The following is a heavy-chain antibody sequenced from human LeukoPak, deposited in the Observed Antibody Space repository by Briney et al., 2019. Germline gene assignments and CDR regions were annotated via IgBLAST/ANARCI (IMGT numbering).Heavy chain of an antibody. CDR1: GGSISSSSYY. CDR3: ARHDSSGPYNAFDI. Sequence: SETLSLTCTVSGGSISSSSYYWGWIRQPPGEGLGWIGSIYYGGDTYYNPSLKSRVTMSVDTSKNQFSLKLSSVTAADMAVYYCARHDSSGPYNAFDIWGQGTMVTVSS. CDR2: IYYGGDT. V-gene: IGHV4-39*01. J-gene: IGHJ3*02. D-gene: IGHD3-22*01.